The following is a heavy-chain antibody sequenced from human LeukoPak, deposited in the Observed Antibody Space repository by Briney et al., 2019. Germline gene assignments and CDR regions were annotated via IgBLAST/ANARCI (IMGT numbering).Heavy chain of an antibody. J-gene: IGHJ4*02. D-gene: IGHD6-19*01. Sequence: SETLSLTCTLSGGSISSYYWSWIRQPPGKGLEWIGYIYYSGSTNYNPSLKSRVTISVDTSKNQFSLKLSSVTAADTAVYYCAREAKGFSSGWYGLIDYWGQGTLVTVSS. CDR1: GGSISSYY. V-gene: IGHV4-59*01. CDR3: AREAKGFSSGWYGLIDY. CDR2: IYYSGST.